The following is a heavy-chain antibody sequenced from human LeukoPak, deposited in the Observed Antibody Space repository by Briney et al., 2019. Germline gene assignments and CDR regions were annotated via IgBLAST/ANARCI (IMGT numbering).Heavy chain of an antibody. CDR1: GGSISSYY. V-gene: IGHV4-59*01. Sequence: PSETLSLTCTVSGGSISSYYWSWIRQPPGKGLGWIGYIYYSGSTNYNPSLKSRVTISVDTSKNQFSLKLSSVTAADTAVYYCARVYYDSSGYPEIYYYYYMDVWGKGTTVTVSS. CDR2: IYYSGST. CDR3: ARVYYDSSGYPEIYYYYYMDV. D-gene: IGHD3-22*01. J-gene: IGHJ6*03.